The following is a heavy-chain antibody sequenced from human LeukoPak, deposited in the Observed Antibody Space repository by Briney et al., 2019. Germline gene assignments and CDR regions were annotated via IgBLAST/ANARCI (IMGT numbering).Heavy chain of an antibody. CDR2: IKEDGSEK. CDR1: RFTFRSYW. J-gene: IGHJ4*02. V-gene: IGHV3-7*01. Sequence: PGRSLRLSCAASRFTFRSYWMSWVRQAPGKGLEWVANIKEDGSEKYYVDSVKGRFTISRDNAKNSLYLQMNSLRAEDTAVYYCARDHYGDFSFDYWGQGTQVTVSS. D-gene: IGHD4-17*01. CDR3: ARDHYGDFSFDY.